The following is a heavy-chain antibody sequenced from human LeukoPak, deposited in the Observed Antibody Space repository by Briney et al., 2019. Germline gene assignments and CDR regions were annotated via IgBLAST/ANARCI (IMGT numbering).Heavy chain of an antibody. V-gene: IGHV1-18*01. CDR1: GYTFTTYG. CDR2: ISPYNANT. J-gene: IGHJ6*02. D-gene: IGHD2-2*01. Sequence: ASVTVCCKTSGYTFTTYGISWVRQAPGQGLEWMGWISPYNANTNYAQKLQGRVTMTTDTSTSTAYMELRSLRSDDTAVYYCARDLGYHLLTNYYYYGMDVWGQGTTVTVSS. CDR3: ARDLGYHLLTNYYYYGMDV.